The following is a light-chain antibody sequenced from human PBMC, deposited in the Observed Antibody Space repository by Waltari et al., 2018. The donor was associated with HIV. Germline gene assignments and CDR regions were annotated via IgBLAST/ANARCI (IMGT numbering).Light chain of an antibody. V-gene: IGLV3-25*03. J-gene: IGLJ3*02. CDR1: ALPKQY. Sequence: SYELTQPPSVSVSPGQTARINCSGDALPKQYAYWYHQKPGQAPVLVIYKDTERPSGIPERFSGSSSGTTVTLTISGVQAEDEADYYCQSADSSGTWVFGGWTKLTVL. CDR3: QSADSSGTWV. CDR2: KDT.